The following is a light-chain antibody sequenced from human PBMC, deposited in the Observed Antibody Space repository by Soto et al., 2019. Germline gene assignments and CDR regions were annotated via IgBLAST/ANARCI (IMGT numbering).Light chain of an antibody. J-gene: IGKJ1*01. CDR2: DAA. CDR3: QHYNSFPGT. Sequence: GDSVTITCRASQSISHWLAWYQQKPERAPQLLIYDAATAKSRVPTKCSGGGSRTEFTLTSSSLQQDDFATYYCQHYNSFPGTFGQGTKVDIK. V-gene: IGKV1-5*01. CDR1: QSISHW.